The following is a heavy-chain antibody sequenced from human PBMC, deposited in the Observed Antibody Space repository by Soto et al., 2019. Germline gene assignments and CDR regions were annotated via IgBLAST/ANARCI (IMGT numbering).Heavy chain of an antibody. Sequence: SETLSLTCTVSGGSVSSGSYYWSWIRQPPGKGLEWIGYTYYSGSTNYNPSLKSRVTISVDTSKNQFSLKLSSVTAADTAVYYCARGGSGSYSYNWFDPWGQGTLVTVSS. J-gene: IGHJ5*02. CDR3: ARGGSGSYSYNWFDP. CDR2: TYYSGST. V-gene: IGHV4-61*01. D-gene: IGHD3-10*01. CDR1: GGSVSSGSYY.